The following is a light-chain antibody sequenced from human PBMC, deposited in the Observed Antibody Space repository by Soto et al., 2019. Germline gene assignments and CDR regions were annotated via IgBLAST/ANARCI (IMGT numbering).Light chain of an antibody. J-gene: IGKJ1*01. Sequence: VMTQSPDSLAVSLGERATINCKSSQSVLYSSDNKNYLSWYQQRPGQPPKLLFYWASTRESGVPDRFSGSGSGTHFTLTITSLQAEDVAVYYCQQYYSSPPTFGQGTKVDIK. CDR3: QQYYSSPPT. V-gene: IGKV4-1*01. CDR1: QSVLYSSDNKNY. CDR2: WAS.